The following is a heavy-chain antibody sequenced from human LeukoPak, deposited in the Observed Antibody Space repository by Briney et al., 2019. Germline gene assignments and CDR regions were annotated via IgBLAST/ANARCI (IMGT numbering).Heavy chain of an antibody. V-gene: IGHV3-73*01. CDR1: GFTFSGSA. Sequence: GGSLRLSCAASGFTFSGSAMHWVRQASGKGLEWVGRIRSKANSYATAYAASVKGRFTISRDDSKNTAYLQMNSLKTEDTAVYYCWSHCSGGSCYSVLYYYMDVWGKGTTVTVSS. D-gene: IGHD2-15*01. CDR3: WSHCSGGSCYSVLYYYMDV. CDR2: IRSKANSYAT. J-gene: IGHJ6*03.